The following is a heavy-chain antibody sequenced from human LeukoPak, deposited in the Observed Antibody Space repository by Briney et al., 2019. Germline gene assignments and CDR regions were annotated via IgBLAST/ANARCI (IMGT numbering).Heavy chain of an antibody. V-gene: IGHV1-2*02. Sequence: ASGKVSCKASGYTFTGYYMHWVRQAPGQGLEWMGWINPNSGGTNYAQKFQGRVTMTRDTSISTAYMELSRLRSDDTAVYYCARDIAIFYVQNAFDIWGQGTMVTVSS. CDR2: INPNSGGT. D-gene: IGHD3-9*01. J-gene: IGHJ3*02. CDR1: GYTFTGYY. CDR3: ARDIAIFYVQNAFDI.